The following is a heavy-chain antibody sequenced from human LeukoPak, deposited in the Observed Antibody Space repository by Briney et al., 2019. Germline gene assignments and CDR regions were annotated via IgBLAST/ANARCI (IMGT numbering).Heavy chain of an antibody. CDR3: ARQEIGLRSFDP. D-gene: IGHD3/OR15-3a*01. Sequence: SQTLSLTCTVSGGSISSGSYYWSWIRQPAGKNLEWLGSIYYTGTTHYNPSLKSRVTISVDTSKNQFSLNLSSVTAADTAVYYCARQEIGLRSFDPWGQGTLVTVSS. CDR2: IYYTGTT. J-gene: IGHJ5*02. V-gene: IGHV4-30-2*03. CDR1: GGSISSGSYY.